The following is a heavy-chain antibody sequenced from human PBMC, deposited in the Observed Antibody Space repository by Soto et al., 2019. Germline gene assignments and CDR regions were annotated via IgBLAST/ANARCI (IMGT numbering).Heavy chain of an antibody. CDR2: ISYDGSNK. V-gene: IGHV3-30-3*01. D-gene: IGHD6-19*01. Sequence: GGPLTLSCTSSGFTFVSYAINWVRHAPGKGLEWVAVISYDGSNKYYADSVKGRFTISRDNSKNTLYLQMNSLRAEDTAVYYCARERIAVAGTYYYYGMDVWGQGTTVTVSS. J-gene: IGHJ6*02. CDR3: ARERIAVAGTYYYYGMDV. CDR1: GFTFVSYA.